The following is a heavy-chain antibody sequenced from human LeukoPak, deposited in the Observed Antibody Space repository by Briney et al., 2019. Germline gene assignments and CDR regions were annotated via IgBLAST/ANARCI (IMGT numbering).Heavy chain of an antibody. V-gene: IGHV4-39*01. CDR2: IYYSGIT. J-gene: IGHJ3*02. CDR3: ARGLDGFEI. Sequence: SETLSLTCTVSDGSISSSGYYWSWIRQPPGMGLEWIGTIYYSGITHYNPSLKSRVTISVATSKNQFSLKLTSVTAADTAVYYCARGLDGFEIWGQGTMVTVSS. CDR1: DGSISSSGYY.